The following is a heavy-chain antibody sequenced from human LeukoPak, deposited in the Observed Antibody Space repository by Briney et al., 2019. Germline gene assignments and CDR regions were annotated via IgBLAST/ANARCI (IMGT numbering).Heavy chain of an antibody. Sequence: GGSLRLSCAAAGLTFSNYDMSWVRQAAGKGLEWVSGISASGVSTYTADSVKGRFTISRDNSNNTPYLQMNSLRAEDTAVYYCARERGLMVTLDYWGQGTLVTVSS. CDR2: ISASGVST. D-gene: IGHD5-18*01. CDR3: ARERGLMVTLDY. V-gene: IGHV3-23*01. CDR1: GLTFSNYD. J-gene: IGHJ4*02.